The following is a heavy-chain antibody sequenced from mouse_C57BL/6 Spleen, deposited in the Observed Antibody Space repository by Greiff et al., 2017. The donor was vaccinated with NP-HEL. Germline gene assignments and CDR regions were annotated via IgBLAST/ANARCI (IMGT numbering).Heavy chain of an antibody. CDR3: AREGLGAMDY. J-gene: IGHJ4*01. D-gene: IGHD2-2*01. CDR1: GYTFTSYT. V-gene: IGHV1-4*01. Sequence: QVQLQQSGAELARPGASVKMSCKASGYTFTSYTMHWVKQRPGQGLEWIGYINPSSGYTKYNQKFKDKATLTADKSSSTAYMQLSSLTSGDSAVYYCAREGLGAMDYWGQGTSVTVSS. CDR2: INPSSGYT.